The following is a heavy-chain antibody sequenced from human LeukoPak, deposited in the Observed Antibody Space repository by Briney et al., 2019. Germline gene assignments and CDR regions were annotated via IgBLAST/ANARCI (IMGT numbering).Heavy chain of an antibody. J-gene: IGHJ6*03. CDR1: GFTFSSYE. CDR2: ISISGSTI. CDR3: TTSDYCSGSYDYIWGYMDV. D-gene: IGHD3-10*01. V-gene: IGHV3-48*03. Sequence: GGSLRLSCAASGFTFSSYEMNWVRQAPGEGLEWVSYISISGSTIYYADSVKGRFTISRDNAKNSLYLKMTSLRPEDTAVYYCTTSDYCSGSYDYIWGYMDVWGKGTTVTISS.